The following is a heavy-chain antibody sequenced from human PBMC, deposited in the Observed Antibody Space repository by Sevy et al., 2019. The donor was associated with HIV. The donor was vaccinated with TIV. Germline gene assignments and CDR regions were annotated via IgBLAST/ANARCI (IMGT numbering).Heavy chain of an antibody. J-gene: IGHJ4*02. CDR3: ARWGGGYDLWSGYHNYFDY. CDR1: GFTFSSYW. CDR2: IKQDGSEK. D-gene: IGHD3-3*01. V-gene: IGHV3-7*01. Sequence: GGSLRLSCAASGFTFSSYWMSWVRQAPGKGLEWVANIKQDGSEKYYVDSVKGRFTISRDNAKNSLYLQMNSLRAGDTAVYYCARWGGGYDLWSGYHNYFDYWGQGTLVTVSS.